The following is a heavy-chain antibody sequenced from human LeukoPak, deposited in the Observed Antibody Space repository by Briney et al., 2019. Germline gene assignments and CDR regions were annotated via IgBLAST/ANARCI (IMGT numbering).Heavy chain of an antibody. D-gene: IGHD6-19*01. CDR3: ASLSVAETYYYYMDV. Sequence: ASVKVSCKASGYTFTNYGISWVRQAPGQGLEWMGWISAYNGNTNYAQKLQGRVTMTTDTSTSTAYMELRSLRSDDTAVYYCASLSVAETYYYYMDVWGKGTTVTVSS. CDR1: GYTFTNYG. CDR2: ISAYNGNT. V-gene: IGHV1-18*01. J-gene: IGHJ6*03.